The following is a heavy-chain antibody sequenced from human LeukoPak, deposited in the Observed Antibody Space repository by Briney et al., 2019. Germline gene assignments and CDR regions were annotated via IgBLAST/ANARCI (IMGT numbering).Heavy chain of an antibody. CDR1: GFTFRNYW. Sequence: PGGSLRLSCAASGFTFRNYWMSWVRQAPGKGLEWVSSISSSSSYIYYADSVKGRFTISRDNAKNSLYLQMNSLRAEDTAVYYCARGEGWNDEKANPFDYWGQGTLVTVSS. V-gene: IGHV3-21*01. J-gene: IGHJ4*02. CDR2: ISSSSSYI. D-gene: IGHD1-1*01. CDR3: ARGEGWNDEKANPFDY.